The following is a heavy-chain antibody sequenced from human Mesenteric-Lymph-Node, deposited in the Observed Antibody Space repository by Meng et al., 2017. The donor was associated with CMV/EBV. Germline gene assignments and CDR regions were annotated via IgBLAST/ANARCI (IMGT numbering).Heavy chain of an antibody. J-gene: IGHJ5*02. V-gene: IGHV3-23*03. CDR3: AKDLTNLWFDP. CDR1: GFDFSNYA. Sequence: SCAASGFDFSNYAMSWVRQAPGKGLEWVGVIYDGVSSAYYANSVKGRFTISRDNSNNMLYLQMNNLRAEDTAIYYCAKDLTNLWFDPWGQGTLVTVSS. D-gene: IGHD2-8*01. CDR2: IYDGVSSA.